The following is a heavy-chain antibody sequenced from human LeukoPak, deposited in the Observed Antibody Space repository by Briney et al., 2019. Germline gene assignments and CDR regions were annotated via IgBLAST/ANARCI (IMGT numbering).Heavy chain of an antibody. CDR3: ARDRITMVRGTAFDI. Sequence: PSETLSLTCTVSGGSISSYDWSWIRQPPGKGLEWIGYIYYSGSTNYNPPLKSGGTISVDTSMIQFSLKLSSVTAADTAVYYCARDRITMVRGTAFDIWGQGTMVTVSS. CDR1: GGSISSYD. D-gene: IGHD3-10*01. J-gene: IGHJ3*02. CDR2: IYYSGST. V-gene: IGHV4-59*01.